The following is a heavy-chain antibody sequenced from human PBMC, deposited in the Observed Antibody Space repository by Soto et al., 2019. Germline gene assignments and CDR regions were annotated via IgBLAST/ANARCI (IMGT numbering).Heavy chain of an antibody. Sequence: SETLSLTCTVSGGSISSYYWSWIRQPPGKGLEWIGYIYYSGSTNYNPSLKSRVTISVDTSKNQFSLRLSSVTAADTAVYYCARESSNWANDAFDIWGQGAMVTVSS. CDR1: GGSISSYY. D-gene: IGHD1-1*01. V-gene: IGHV4-59*01. CDR3: ARESSNWANDAFDI. CDR2: IYYSGST. J-gene: IGHJ3*02.